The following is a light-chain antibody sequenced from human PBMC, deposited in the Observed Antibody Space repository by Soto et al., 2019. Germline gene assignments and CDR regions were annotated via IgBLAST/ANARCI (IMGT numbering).Light chain of an antibody. J-gene: IGLJ2*01. V-gene: IGLV2-14*03. CDR2: DVS. Sequence: QSALTQPASVSGSPGQSIAISCSGTSSDVGAYKSVSWYQHHPGKVPKLVIFDVSNRPSGVSNRFSGSKSGNTASLTISGLPAEDEADYYCSSYINTNTLVFAGGTKVTVL. CDR1: SSDVGAYKS. CDR3: SSYINTNTLV.